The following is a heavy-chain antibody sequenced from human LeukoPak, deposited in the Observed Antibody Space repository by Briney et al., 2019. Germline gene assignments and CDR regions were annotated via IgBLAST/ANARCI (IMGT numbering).Heavy chain of an antibody. D-gene: IGHD1-7*01. CDR3: ARDGGTGTTGYYFDY. CDR2: ISSSSSYI. V-gene: IGHV3-21*01. Sequence: GGSLRLSCAASGFTLSSYSMNWVRQAPGKGLEWVSSISSSSSYIYYADSVKGRFTISRDNAKNSLYLQMNSLRAEDTAVYYCARDGGTGTTGYYFDYWGQGTLVTVSS. J-gene: IGHJ4*02. CDR1: GFTLSSYS.